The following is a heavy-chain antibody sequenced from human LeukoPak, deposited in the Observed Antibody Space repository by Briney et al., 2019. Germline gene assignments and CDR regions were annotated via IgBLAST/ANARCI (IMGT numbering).Heavy chain of an antibody. CDR2: ISSSGSTI. J-gene: IGHJ4*02. CDR1: GYTFSSYS. D-gene: IGHD6-13*01. CDR3: AKDPYAAGTLYFDY. Sequence: GGSLRLSCAASGYTFSSYSMNWVRQAPGKGLEWVSYISSSGSTIYYADSLKGRFTIPRDNAKNSLYLQMNSLRAEDTAVYYCAKDPYAAGTLYFDYWGQGTLVTVSS. V-gene: IGHV3-48*04.